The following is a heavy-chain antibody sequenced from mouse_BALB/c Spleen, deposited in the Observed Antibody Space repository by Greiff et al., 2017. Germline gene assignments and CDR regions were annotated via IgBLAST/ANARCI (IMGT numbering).Heavy chain of an antibody. CDR1: GFSLTSYG. J-gene: IGHJ4*01. Sequence: VQLKESGPGLVAPSQSLSITCTVSGFSLTSYGVHWVRQSPGKGLEWLGVIWSGGSTDYNAAFISRLSISKDNSKSQVFFKMNSLQANDTAIYYCARQSYYDYERRYYYAMDYWGQGTSVTVSS. D-gene: IGHD2-4*01. V-gene: IGHV2-2*02. CDR2: IWSGGST. CDR3: ARQSYYDYERRYYYAMDY.